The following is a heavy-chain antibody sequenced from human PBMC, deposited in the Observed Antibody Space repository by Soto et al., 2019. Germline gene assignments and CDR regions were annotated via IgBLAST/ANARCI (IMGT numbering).Heavy chain of an antibody. V-gene: IGHV4-4*02. Sequence: QVQLQESGPGLVKPSETLTLTCAVSGASISTGKWWSWVRQPPGKGLEWIGEISHSVSANYNPAPRSRVTIEVDKSKNPFSLKLSVTAADTAMYYCTRDGDYGYSLAYWGQGTLVTVSS. D-gene: IGHD5-18*01. CDR3: TRDGDYGYSLAY. CDR2: ISHSVSA. J-gene: IGHJ4*02. CDR1: GASISTGKW.